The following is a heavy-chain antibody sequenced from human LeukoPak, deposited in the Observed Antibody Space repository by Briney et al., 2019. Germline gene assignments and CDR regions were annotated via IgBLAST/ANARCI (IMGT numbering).Heavy chain of an antibody. CDR1: GGTFSSYA. CDR3: ARAKGATYYFDY. Sequence: GASVKVSCKASGGTFSSYAISWVRQAPGQGLEWMGRIIPIFGTANYAQKFQGRVTITADKPTSTAYMELSSLRSEDTAVYYCARAKGATYYFDYWGQGTLVTVSS. D-gene: IGHD1-26*01. J-gene: IGHJ4*02. CDR2: IIPIFGTA. V-gene: IGHV1-69*06.